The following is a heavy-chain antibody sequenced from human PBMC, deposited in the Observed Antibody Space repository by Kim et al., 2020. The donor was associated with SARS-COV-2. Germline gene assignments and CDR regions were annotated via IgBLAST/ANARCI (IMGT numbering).Heavy chain of an antibody. CDR3: QGYCSSTSCYAQRDY. Sequence: SETLSLTCAVYGGSFSGYYWSWIRQPPGKGLEWIGEINHSGSTNHNPSLKSRVTISVDTSKNQFSLKLSSVTAADTAVYYCQGYCSSTSCYAQRDYWGQGTLVTVSS. D-gene: IGHD2-2*01. CDR2: INHSGST. CDR1: GGSFSGYY. J-gene: IGHJ4*02. V-gene: IGHV4-34*01.